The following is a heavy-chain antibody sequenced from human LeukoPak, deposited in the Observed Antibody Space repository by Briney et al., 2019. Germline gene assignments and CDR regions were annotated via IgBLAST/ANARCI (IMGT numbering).Heavy chain of an antibody. CDR2: INHSGST. CDR1: GGSFSGYY. J-gene: IGHJ5*02. CDR3: ARGRGGSYRYNWFDP. D-gene: IGHD1-26*01. V-gene: IGHV4-34*01. Sequence: PSETLSLTCAVYGGSFSGYYWSWIRQPPGKGLEWIGEINHSGSTNYNPSLKSRVTISVDTSKNQFSLKLSSVTAADTAVYYCARGRGGSYRYNWFDPWGQGTLVTVSS.